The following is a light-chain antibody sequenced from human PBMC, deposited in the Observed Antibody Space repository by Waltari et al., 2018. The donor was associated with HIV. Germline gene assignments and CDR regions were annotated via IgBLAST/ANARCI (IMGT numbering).Light chain of an antibody. CDR3: SFRAGSGNHLRLV. CDR1: TLRSYY. Sequence: SSELTQDPAVSVTLGQTVRITCQGDTLRSYYANWYHKRPGQAPLVVLYSNNKRPSEVPDRFSGSYSGTRVFLTITGAQAEDEGDFYCSFRAGSGNHLRLVFGGGTKLTVL. V-gene: IGLV3-19*01. J-gene: IGLJ3*02. CDR2: SNN.